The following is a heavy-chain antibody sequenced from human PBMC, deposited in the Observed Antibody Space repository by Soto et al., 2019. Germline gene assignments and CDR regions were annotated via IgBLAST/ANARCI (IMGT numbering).Heavy chain of an antibody. V-gene: IGHV3-23*01. CDR3: AKDTLNDSGSFDY. CDR1: GFTFRTYG. Sequence: GGSLRLSXAASGFTFRTYGMTWVRQAPGKGLEWVSGISGSGGERYYGDSGEGRFSISRDNSENTLFLQMHSLRAEDTAIYYCAKDTLNDSGSFDYWGQGTLVTVSS. J-gene: IGHJ4*02. D-gene: IGHD6-19*01. CDR2: ISGSGGER.